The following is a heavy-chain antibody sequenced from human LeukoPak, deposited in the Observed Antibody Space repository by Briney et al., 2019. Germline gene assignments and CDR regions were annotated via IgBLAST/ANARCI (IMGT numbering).Heavy chain of an antibody. CDR2: IKSKTDGGTT. D-gene: IGHD2-2*02. Sequence: GGSLRLSCAASGFTFSNAWMNWVRQAPGKGLEWVGRIKSKTDGGTTDYAAPVKGRFTISRDDSKNTLYLQMNSLKTEDTAVYYCVSGVVPAAILNWFDPWGQGTLVTVSS. J-gene: IGHJ5*02. CDR3: VSGVVPAAILNWFDP. CDR1: GFTFSNAW. V-gene: IGHV3-15*07.